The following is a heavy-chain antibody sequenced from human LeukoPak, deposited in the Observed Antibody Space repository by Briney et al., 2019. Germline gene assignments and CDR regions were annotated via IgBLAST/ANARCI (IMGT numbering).Heavy chain of an antibody. CDR1: GGSFSGYY. CDR3: ARSIAARQRKALYYYYYMDV. V-gene: IGHV4-34*01. D-gene: IGHD6-6*01. CDR2: INHSGST. Sequence: SETLSLTCAVYGGSFSGYYWSWISQPPGKGLEWIGEINHSGSTNDNPSLKSRVTISVDTSKNQFSLKLSSVTAADTAVYYCARSIAARQRKALYYYYYMDVWGKGTTVTISS. J-gene: IGHJ6*03.